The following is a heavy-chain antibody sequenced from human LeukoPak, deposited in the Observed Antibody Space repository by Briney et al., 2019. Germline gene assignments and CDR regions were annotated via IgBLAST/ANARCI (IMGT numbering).Heavy chain of an antibody. CDR1: GGSISSYY. CDR3: ARDSSLLRSFDY. J-gene: IGHJ4*02. CDR2: IYYSGST. V-gene: IGHV4-59*01. Sequence: SETLSLTCTVSGGSISSYYWSWIRQPPGKGLEWIGYIYYSGSTNYNPSLKSRVTISVDTSKNQFSLKLSSVTAADTAVYYCARDSSLLRSFDYWGQGTLVTVSS. D-gene: IGHD3-10*01.